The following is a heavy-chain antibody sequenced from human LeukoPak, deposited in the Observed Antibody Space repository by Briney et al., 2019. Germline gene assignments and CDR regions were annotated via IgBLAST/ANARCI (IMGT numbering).Heavy chain of an antibody. J-gene: IGHJ4*02. CDR3: ARDDSLGY. V-gene: IGHV3-30-3*01. CDR1: GFTFSSYA. Sequence: PGRSLRLSCAASGFTFSSYAMHWVRQAPGTGLEWVAVISYDGSNKYYADSVKGRFTISRDNSKNTLYLQMNSLRAEDTAVYYCARDDSLGYWGQGTLVTVSS. CDR2: ISYDGSNK. D-gene: IGHD2-21*01.